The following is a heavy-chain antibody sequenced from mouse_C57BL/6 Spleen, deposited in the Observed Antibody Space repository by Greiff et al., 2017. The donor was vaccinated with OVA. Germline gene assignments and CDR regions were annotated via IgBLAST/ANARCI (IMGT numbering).Heavy chain of an antibody. V-gene: IGHV1-26*01. CDR3: AREGWLLHAMDD. J-gene: IGHJ4*01. Sequence: EVQLQQSGPELVKPGASVKISCKASGYTFTDYYMNWVKQSHGKSLEWIGDINPNNGGTSYNQKFKGKATLTVDKSSSTAYMELRSLTSEDSAVYYCAREGWLLHAMDDWGQGTSVTVSS. CDR1: GYTFTDYY. CDR2: INPNNGGT. D-gene: IGHD2-3*01.